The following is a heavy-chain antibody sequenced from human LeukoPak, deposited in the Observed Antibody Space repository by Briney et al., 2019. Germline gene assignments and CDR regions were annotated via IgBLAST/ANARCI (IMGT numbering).Heavy chain of an antibody. D-gene: IGHD3-10*01. V-gene: IGHV4-59*01. CDR2: IYYSGST. Sequence: SETLSLTCTVSGGSISSYYWSWIRQPPGKGLEWIGYIYYSGSTNYNPSLKSRVTISVDTSKNQFSLKLSSVTAADTAVYYCARVSAYYYGSGSYHSLDYWGQGTLVTVSS. J-gene: IGHJ4*02. CDR1: GGSISSYY. CDR3: ARVSAYYYGSGSYHSLDY.